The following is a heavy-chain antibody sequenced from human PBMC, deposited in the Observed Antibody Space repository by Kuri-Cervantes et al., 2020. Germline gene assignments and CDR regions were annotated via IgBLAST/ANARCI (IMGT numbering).Heavy chain of an antibody. CDR3: ASGIAGGGMDV. CDR1: GYTFTSYA. Sequence: ASVKVSCKASGYTFTSYAMHWVRQAPGQRLEWMGWSNAGNGNTKYSQEFQGRVTMTRDTSTSTVYMELSRLRSDDTAVYYCASGIAGGGMDVWGQGTTVTVSS. J-gene: IGHJ6*02. CDR2: SNAGNGNT. V-gene: IGHV1-3*02. D-gene: IGHD6-13*01.